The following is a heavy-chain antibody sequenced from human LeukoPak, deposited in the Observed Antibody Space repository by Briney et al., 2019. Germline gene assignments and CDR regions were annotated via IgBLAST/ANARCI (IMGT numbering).Heavy chain of an antibody. Sequence: VASVKVSCKTSGYTFTTYYMHWVRQAPGQGLEWMGIINPSGGTTNYAQKFQGRVTMTRDTSTTTLYMELSSLRSEDTAVYYCARGRPGSGWSFDYWGQGTLVTASS. CDR3: ARGRPGSGWSFDY. CDR1: GYTFTTYY. J-gene: IGHJ4*02. CDR2: INPSGGTT. D-gene: IGHD6-19*01. V-gene: IGHV1-46*01.